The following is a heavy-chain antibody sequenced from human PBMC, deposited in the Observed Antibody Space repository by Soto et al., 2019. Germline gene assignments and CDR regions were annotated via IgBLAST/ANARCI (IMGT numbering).Heavy chain of an antibody. V-gene: IGHV3-23*01. CDR2: ISGSGGST. CDR1: GFTFSSYA. J-gene: IGHJ4*02. D-gene: IGHD2-8*01. Sequence: HLGGSRRLSCAASGFTFSSYAMSWVRQAPGKGLEWVSAISGSGGSTYYADSVKGQFTISRDNSKNTLYLQMNSLRAEDTAVYYCAKDTSQNVYAIPEYYFDYWGQGTLVTVSS. CDR3: AKDTSQNVYAIPEYYFDY.